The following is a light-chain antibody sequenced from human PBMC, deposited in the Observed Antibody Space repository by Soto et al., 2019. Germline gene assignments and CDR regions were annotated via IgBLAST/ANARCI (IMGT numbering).Light chain of an antibody. V-gene: IGKV3-20*01. J-gene: IGKJ1*01. CDR1: QSISSSY. Sequence: ELVLTQSPGTLSLSPGERATLSCRTSQSISSSYLAWYQQKPGQAPRLLIYGASSRATGIPDRFSGSGSGTDFTLTISRLEPEDFAVYYCQRYGSSLWTFGQGTKVEIK. CDR3: QRYGSSLWT. CDR2: GAS.